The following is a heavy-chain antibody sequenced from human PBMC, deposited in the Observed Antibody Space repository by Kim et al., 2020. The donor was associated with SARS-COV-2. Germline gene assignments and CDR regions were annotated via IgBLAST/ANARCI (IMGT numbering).Heavy chain of an antibody. CDR1: GFTFSSYS. J-gene: IGHJ6*02. V-gene: IGHV3-21*01. CDR3: ARGVAARGTSYYYGMDV. D-gene: IGHD6-6*01. CDR2: ISSSSSYI. Sequence: GGSLRLSCAASGFTFSSYSMNWVRQAPGKGLEWVSSISSSSSYIYYADSVKGRFTISRDNAKNSLYLQMNSLRAEDTAVYYCARGVAARGTSYYYGMDVWGQGTTVTVSS.